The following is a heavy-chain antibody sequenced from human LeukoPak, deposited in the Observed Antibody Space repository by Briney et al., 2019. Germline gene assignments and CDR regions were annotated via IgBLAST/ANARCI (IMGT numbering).Heavy chain of an antibody. CDR3: ARSARQFGLDY. Sequence: ASVKVSCKVSAYTLTELSIHWVRQAPGKGLEWMGGFDPEDGETIYAQKFQGRVTITADESTSTAYMELSSLRSEDTAVYYCARSARQFGLDYWGQGTLVTVSS. V-gene: IGHV1-24*01. CDR2: FDPEDGET. CDR1: AYTLTELS. D-gene: IGHD3-10*01. J-gene: IGHJ4*02.